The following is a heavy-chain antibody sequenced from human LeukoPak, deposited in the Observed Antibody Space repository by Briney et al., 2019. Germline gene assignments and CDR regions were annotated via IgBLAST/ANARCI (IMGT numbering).Heavy chain of an antibody. CDR1: GFTFSDYY. V-gene: IGHV3-11*01. CDR3: ARLNSGYDYYYYGMDV. Sequence: PGGSLTLSCAASGFTFSDYYMSWIRQAPGKGLEWVSYISSSGSTIYYADSVKCRFTISRDNAKNSLYLQMNSLRAEDTAVYYCARLNSGYDYYYYGMDVWGQGTTVTVSS. CDR2: ISSSGSTI. D-gene: IGHD5-12*01. J-gene: IGHJ6*02.